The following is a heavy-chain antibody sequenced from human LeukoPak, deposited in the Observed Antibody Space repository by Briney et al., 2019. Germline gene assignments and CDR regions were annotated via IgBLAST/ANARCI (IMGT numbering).Heavy chain of an antibody. J-gene: IGHJ4*02. D-gene: IGHD3-22*01. V-gene: IGHV3-23*01. Sequence: GGSLRLSCVASGFTFSNLAMGWVRQAPGKGLEWVSVISDSGGTTYYADSVKGRFTISRDNSRNTLCLQMNSLRVDDTAVYYCAKDSYYDTSGYEFDYWGQGILVTVSS. CDR3: AKDSYYDTSGYEFDY. CDR1: GFTFSNLA. CDR2: ISDSGGTT.